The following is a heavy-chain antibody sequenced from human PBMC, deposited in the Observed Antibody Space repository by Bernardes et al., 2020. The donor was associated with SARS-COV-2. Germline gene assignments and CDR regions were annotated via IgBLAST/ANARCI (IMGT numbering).Heavy chain of an antibody. CDR3: ARVVPSHLPQYCGGDCYSGPFDY. J-gene: IGHJ4*02. CDR1: GGSISSGGYY. Sequence: TLSLTCTVSGGSISSGGYYWSWIRQHPGKGLEWIGYIYYSGSTYYNPSLKSRVTISVDTSKNQFSLKLSSVTAADTAVYYCARVVPSHLPQYCGGDCYSGPFDYWGQGTLVTVSS. CDR2: IYYSGST. V-gene: IGHV4-31*03. D-gene: IGHD2-21*02.